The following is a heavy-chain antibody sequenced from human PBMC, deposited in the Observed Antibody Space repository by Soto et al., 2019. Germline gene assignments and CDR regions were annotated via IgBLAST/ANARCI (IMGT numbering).Heavy chain of an antibody. CDR3: ANVPIWCSSTSCYTEGFDY. D-gene: IGHD2-2*02. J-gene: IGHJ4*02. CDR2: ISAGGST. CDR1: GFTFSDYA. V-gene: IGHV3-23*01. Sequence: EVQLLDSGGGLVQPGGSLRLSCTASGFTFSDYAMCWVRQPPGKGLEWVSVISAGGSTYYADSVKGRFTVSRANSKNTLYLQMNSLRAEDTAVYYCANVPIWCSSTSCYTEGFDYWGQGTLVTVSS.